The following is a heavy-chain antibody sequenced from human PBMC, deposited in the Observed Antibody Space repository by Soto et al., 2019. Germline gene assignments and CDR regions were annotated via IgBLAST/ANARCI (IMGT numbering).Heavy chain of an antibody. D-gene: IGHD6-6*01. V-gene: IGHV1-69*13. CDR2: LIPIFGTA. Sequence: ASVKVPCKASGGTFSSYAISWVRQAPGQGLEWMGGLIPIFGTANYAQKFQGRVTITADESTSTAYMELSSLRSEDTAVYYCTRTLSIASENWFDPWGQGTLVTVSS. J-gene: IGHJ5*02. CDR1: GGTFSSYA. CDR3: TRTLSIASENWFDP.